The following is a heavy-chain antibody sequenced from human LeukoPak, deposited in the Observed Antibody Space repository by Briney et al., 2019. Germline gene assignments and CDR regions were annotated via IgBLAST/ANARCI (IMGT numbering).Heavy chain of an antibody. V-gene: IGHV1-2*02. D-gene: IGHD2-21*01. CDR1: GYTFPRYY. Sequence: ASVKVSCKASGYTFPRYYMHWVRQAPGQGLEWMGWINPNSGGTNYAQKFQGRVTMTRDTSISTAYMELSRLRSDDTAVYYCAISPKGGIPYDYWGQGTLVTVSS. CDR3: AISPKGGIPYDY. CDR2: INPNSGGT. J-gene: IGHJ4*02.